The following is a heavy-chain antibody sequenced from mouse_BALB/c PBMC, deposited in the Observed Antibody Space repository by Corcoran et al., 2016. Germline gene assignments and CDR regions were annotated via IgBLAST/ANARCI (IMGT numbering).Heavy chain of an antibody. CDR1: GYTFTNYG. CDR2: INTYTGEP. V-gene: IGHV9-1*02. D-gene: IGHD2-12*01. Sequence: QIQLVKSGPELKKPGETVKISCKASGYTFTNYGMNWVKQAPGKGLKWMGWINTYTGEPTYADDFKGRFAFSLETSASTAYLQINNLKNEDMATYFCARYSLAWFAYWGQGTLVTVSA. CDR3: ARYSLAWFAY. J-gene: IGHJ3*01.